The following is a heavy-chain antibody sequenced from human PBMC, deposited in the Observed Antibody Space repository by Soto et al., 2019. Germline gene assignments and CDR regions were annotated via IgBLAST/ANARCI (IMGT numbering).Heavy chain of an antibody. Sequence: GASVKVSCKASGYTFTGYYMYWVRQAPGQGLEWMGWMNPNSGNTGYAQKFQGRVTMTRNTSISTAYMELSSLRSEDTAVYYCARFTDSSGYDYWGQGTLVTVSS. J-gene: IGHJ4*02. V-gene: IGHV1-8*02. CDR3: ARFTDSSGYDY. CDR2: MNPNSGNT. D-gene: IGHD3-22*01. CDR1: GYTFTGYY.